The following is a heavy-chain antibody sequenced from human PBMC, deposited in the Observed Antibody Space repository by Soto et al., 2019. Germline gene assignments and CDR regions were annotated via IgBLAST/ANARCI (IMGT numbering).Heavy chain of an antibody. CDR3: ARHEAGAPLVPYY. CDR2: SFNSGTT. Sequence: PPNTFSSCSLSLRSYYWVWIRQAPGKGLDWIVSSFNSGTTYFNPTRKSRVTISVDTSKNQFSLRLTSVTAADTAVYYCARHEAGAPLVPYYWG. CDR1: SCSLSLRSYY. D-gene: IGHD6-13*01. V-gene: IGHV4-39*01. J-gene: IGHJ4*01.